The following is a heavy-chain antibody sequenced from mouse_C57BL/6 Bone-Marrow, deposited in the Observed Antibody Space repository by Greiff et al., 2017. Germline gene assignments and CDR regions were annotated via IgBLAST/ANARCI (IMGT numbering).Heavy chain of an antibody. CDR3: ATYYSNYLFAY. J-gene: IGHJ3*01. Sequence: DVKLQESGGGLVKPGGSLKLSCAASGFTFSDYGMHWVRQAPEKGLEWVAYISSGSSTIYYADTVKGRFTISRDNAKNTLFLQMTSLRSEDTAMYYCATYYSNYLFAYWGQGTLVTVSA. CDR1: GFTFSDYG. D-gene: IGHD2-5*01. CDR2: ISSGSSTI. V-gene: IGHV5-17*01.